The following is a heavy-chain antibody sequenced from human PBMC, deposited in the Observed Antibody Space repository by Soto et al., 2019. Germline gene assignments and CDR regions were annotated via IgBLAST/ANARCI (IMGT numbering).Heavy chain of an antibody. CDR3: AREAEVVGATPFDY. V-gene: IGHV1-69*01. CDR1: GGTFSSYA. J-gene: IGHJ4*02. CDR2: IIPSFGTA. Sequence: QVQLVQSGAEVKKPGSSVKVSCKGSGGTFSSYAISWVRQAPGQGLEWMGGIIPSFGTANYAQKFQGRVTITAEESTSTAYMELSSLRSEDTAVYYCAREAEVVGATPFDYWGQGTMVTVSS. D-gene: IGHD1-26*01.